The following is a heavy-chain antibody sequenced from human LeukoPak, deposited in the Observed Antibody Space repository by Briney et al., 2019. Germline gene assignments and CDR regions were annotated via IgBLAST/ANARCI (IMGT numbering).Heavy chain of an antibody. CDR2: IYTSGST. CDR3: ATEAPNYYGSGSYASFDY. J-gene: IGHJ4*02. Sequence: SETLSLTCTVSGGSISSGSYYWSWIRPPAGKGLEWIGRIYTSGSTNYNPSLKSRVTISVDTSKNQFSLKLSSVTAADTAVYYCATEAPNYYGSGSYASFDYWGQGTLVTVSS. D-gene: IGHD3-10*01. V-gene: IGHV4-61*02. CDR1: GGSISSGSYY.